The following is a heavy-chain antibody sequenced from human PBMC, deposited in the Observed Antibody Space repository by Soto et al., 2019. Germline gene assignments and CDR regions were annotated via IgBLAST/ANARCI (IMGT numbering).Heavy chain of an antibody. CDR2: IYYSGST. J-gene: IGHJ6*02. D-gene: IGHD3-9*01. Sequence: PSETLSLTCTVSGGSISSGDYYWSWIRQPPGKGLEWIGYIYYSGSTYYNPSLKSRVTISVDTSKNQFSLKLSSVTAADTAVYYCARDLQYFDILTGYYYYYGMDVWGQGTTVTVSS. CDR1: GGSISSGDYY. V-gene: IGHV4-30-4*01. CDR3: ARDLQYFDILTGYYYYYGMDV.